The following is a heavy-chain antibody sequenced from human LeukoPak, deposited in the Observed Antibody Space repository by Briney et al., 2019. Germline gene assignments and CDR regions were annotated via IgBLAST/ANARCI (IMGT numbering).Heavy chain of an antibody. D-gene: IGHD1-26*01. V-gene: IGHV3-23*01. CDR3: ARYSGSYAIYNFDY. CDR2: ISGSGGST. CDR1: GFTFNSYG. Sequence: GGSLRLSCAASGFTFNSYGMSWVRQAPGKGLEWVSAISGSGGSTYYADSVKGWFTISRDNSKNTLYLQMNSLRAEDTAVYYCARYSGSYAIYNFDYWGQGTLVTVSS. J-gene: IGHJ4*02.